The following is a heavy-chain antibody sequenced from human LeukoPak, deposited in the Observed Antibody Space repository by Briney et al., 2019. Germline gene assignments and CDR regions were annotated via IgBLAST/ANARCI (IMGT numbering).Heavy chain of an antibody. CDR1: GFTFSDYY. J-gene: IGHJ6*02. CDR2: ISSSGSTI. CDR3: ARDRPYCSSTSCYKPREEQEKNYYYYGMDV. Sequence: GGSLRLSCAASGFTFSDYYMSWIRQAPGKGLEWVSYISSSGSTIYYADSVKGRFTISRDNAKNSLYLQMNSLGAEDTAVYYCARDRPYCSSTSCYKPREEQEKNYYYYGMDVWGQGTTVTVSS. V-gene: IGHV3-11*01. D-gene: IGHD2-2*02.